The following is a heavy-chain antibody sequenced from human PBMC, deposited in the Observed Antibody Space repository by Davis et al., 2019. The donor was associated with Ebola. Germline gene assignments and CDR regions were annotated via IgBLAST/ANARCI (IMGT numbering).Heavy chain of an antibody. Sequence: PGGPLRPPCAASGFLFSDYSTNWVRQAPGKGLEWITYITKGSHAIHYADSVKGRFTVSRDNAKNSLFLQMNSLTDEDSAVYYCARDYIFAFDFWGQGTQVTVSS. CDR1: GFLFSDYS. CDR2: ITKGSHAI. V-gene: IGHV3-48*02. D-gene: IGHD4-11*01. J-gene: IGHJ4*02. CDR3: ARDYIFAFDF.